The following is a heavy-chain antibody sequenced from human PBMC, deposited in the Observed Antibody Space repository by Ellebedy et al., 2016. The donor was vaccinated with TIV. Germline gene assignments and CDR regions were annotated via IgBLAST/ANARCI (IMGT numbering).Heavy chain of an antibody. CDR2: FDPEDGET. CDR3: ASSGMDV. V-gene: IGHV1-24*01. J-gene: IGHJ6*02. CDR1: GYTFTGYY. Sequence: ASVKVSCXASGYTFTGYYMHWVRQAPGKGLEWMGGFDPEDGETIYAQKFQGRVTMTEDTSTDTAYMELSSLRSEDTAVYYCASSGMDVWGQGTTVTVSS.